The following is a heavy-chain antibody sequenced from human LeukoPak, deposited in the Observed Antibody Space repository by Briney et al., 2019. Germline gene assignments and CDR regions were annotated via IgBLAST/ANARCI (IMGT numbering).Heavy chain of an antibody. Sequence: GASVKVSCKASGFTFTSSAMQWVRQARGQRLEWIGWIVVGSGNTNYAQKFQERVTITRDMSTSTAYMELSSLRSEDTAVYYCAAQIYVTYYDFWSGHHPYGMDVWGQGTTVTVSS. D-gene: IGHD3-3*01. CDR3: AAQIYVTYYDFWSGHHPYGMDV. J-gene: IGHJ6*02. CDR2: IVVGSGNT. CDR1: GFTFTSSA. V-gene: IGHV1-58*02.